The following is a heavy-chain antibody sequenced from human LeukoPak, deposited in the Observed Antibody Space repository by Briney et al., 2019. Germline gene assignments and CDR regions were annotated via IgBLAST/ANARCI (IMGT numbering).Heavy chain of an antibody. D-gene: IGHD3-10*01. V-gene: IGHV3-53*01. CDR3: ARELWFGESYYYGMDV. CDR1: GFTVSSNY. CDR2: IYSGGST. Sequence: GGSLRLSCAASGFTVSSNYMSWVRQAPGKGLEWVSVIYSGGSTYYADSVKGRFTISRDNSKNTLYLQMNSLRAEDTAVYYCARELWFGESYYYGMDVWGQGTTVTVSS. J-gene: IGHJ6*02.